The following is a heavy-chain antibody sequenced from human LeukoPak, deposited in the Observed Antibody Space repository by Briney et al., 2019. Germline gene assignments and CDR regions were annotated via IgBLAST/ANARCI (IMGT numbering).Heavy chain of an antibody. Sequence: GGSLRLACAASGFTFSIYSMNWVSHAPGKGLEWVSYIISSTRSIYYADSVKGRFTISRDNAKNSLYLQMNSLRGEDTAVYYSERGSGRYLATYGFDIWGQGTMVTVSS. CDR2: IISSTRSI. CDR3: ERGSGRYLATYGFDI. V-gene: IGHV3-48*01. D-gene: IGHD1-26*01. CDR1: GFTFSIYS. J-gene: IGHJ3*02.